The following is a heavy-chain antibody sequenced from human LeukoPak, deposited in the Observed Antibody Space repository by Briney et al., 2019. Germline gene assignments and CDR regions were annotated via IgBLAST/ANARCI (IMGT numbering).Heavy chain of an antibody. D-gene: IGHD3-9*01. Sequence: SETLSLTCTVSGGFISSYYWSWIRQPPGKGLEWIGYIYNSGSTTYKPSLKSRVTISVDTSKNQFSLKLNSVTAADTAVYYCARRRLRYFDWLEGDYYYYYMDVWGKGTTVTISS. V-gene: IGHV4-59*01. CDR3: ARRRLRYFDWLEGDYYYYYMDV. CDR1: GGFISSYY. J-gene: IGHJ6*03. CDR2: IYNSGST.